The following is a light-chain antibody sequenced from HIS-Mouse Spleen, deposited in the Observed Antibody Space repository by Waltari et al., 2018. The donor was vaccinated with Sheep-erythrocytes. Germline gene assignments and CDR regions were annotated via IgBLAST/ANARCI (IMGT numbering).Light chain of an antibody. CDR1: QGISSY. Sequence: AIRMTQSPSSLSASTGDRVTITCRASQGISSYLACYKQKPGKAPKLLIYAASTLQSGVPSRFSGSGSGTDVTLTISCLQSEDFATYGCQQYYSYPYTFGQGTKLEIK. CDR2: AAS. V-gene: IGKV1-8*01. J-gene: IGKJ2*01. CDR3: QQYYSYPYT.